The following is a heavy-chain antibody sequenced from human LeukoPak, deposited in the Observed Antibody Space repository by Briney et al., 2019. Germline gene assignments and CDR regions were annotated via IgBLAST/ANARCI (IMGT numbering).Heavy chain of an antibody. J-gene: IGHJ4*02. CDR3: AKDSYYYDSSGTPLPYYFDY. V-gene: IGHV3-23*01. D-gene: IGHD3-22*01. Sequence: PGGSLRLSCAASGFTFSSYAMSWARQAPGKGLEWVSAISGSGGSTYYADSVKGRFTISRDNSKNTLYPQMNSLRAEDTAVYYCAKDSYYYDSSGTPLPYYFDYWGQGTLVTVSS. CDR2: ISGSGGST. CDR1: GFTFSSYA.